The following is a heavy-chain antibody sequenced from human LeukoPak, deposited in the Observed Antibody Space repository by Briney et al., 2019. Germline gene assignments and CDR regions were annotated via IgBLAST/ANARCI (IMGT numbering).Heavy chain of an antibody. J-gene: IGHJ3*02. D-gene: IGHD3-10*01. CDR3: ARVPPPYYYGSGSYYRLDAFDI. Sequence: SQTLSLTCTVSGGSISSGSYYWSWIRQPAGKGLEWIGRIYTSGSTNYNPSLKSRVTISVDTSKNQFSLKLSSVTAADTAVYYCARVPPPYYYGSGSYYRLDAFDIWGQGTMVTVSS. V-gene: IGHV4-61*02. CDR2: IYTSGST. CDR1: GGSISSGSYY.